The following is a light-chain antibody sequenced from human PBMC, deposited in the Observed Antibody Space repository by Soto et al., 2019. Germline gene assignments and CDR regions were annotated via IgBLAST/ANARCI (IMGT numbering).Light chain of an antibody. V-gene: IGKV3-11*01. CDR3: QQRSDWPT. CDR1: QSVSSC. Sequence: EIVLTQSPGTLSLSPGERATLSCRANQSVSSCITWYQQKGGQSPRPLIYDASNGATGIPARFSGSGYGTEFTLTISRLEPEDFAVYYCQQRSDWPTFGGGTKVDTK. CDR2: DAS. J-gene: IGKJ4*02.